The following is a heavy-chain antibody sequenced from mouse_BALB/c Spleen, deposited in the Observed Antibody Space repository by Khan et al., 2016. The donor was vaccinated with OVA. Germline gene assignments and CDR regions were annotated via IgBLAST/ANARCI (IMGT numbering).Heavy chain of an antibody. CDR2: INSNTGEA. CDR1: GYTFTNYG. V-gene: IGHV9-3-1*01. J-gene: IGHJ4*01. CDR3: VRGGRRAMDY. D-gene: IGHD3-3*01. Sequence: QIQLVQSGPELKKPGETVKISCKASGYTFTNYGMNWVKQAPGKGLKWMGWINSNTGEATYADDFKGRFAFSLETSASTAYLQIKNLKNKDTATYFCVRGGRRAMDYWGQGTSVTVSS.